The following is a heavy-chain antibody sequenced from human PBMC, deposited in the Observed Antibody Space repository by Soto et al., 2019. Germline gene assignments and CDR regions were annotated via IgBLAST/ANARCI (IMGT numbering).Heavy chain of an antibody. CDR1: GFTFSSDW. V-gene: IGHV3-74*01. CDR2: INMDGSST. D-gene: IGHD3-10*02. J-gene: IGHJ4*02. CDR3: ARGPRGMYGNDF. Sequence: EVQLVESGGGLVQPGGSLRLSCAASGFTFSSDWMHWVRQAAWKGLVWVSRINMDGSSTNYADSVKGRFTISRDNAKNTLYLQMNSLRAEDTAVYYCARGPRGMYGNDFWGQGALVTVSS.